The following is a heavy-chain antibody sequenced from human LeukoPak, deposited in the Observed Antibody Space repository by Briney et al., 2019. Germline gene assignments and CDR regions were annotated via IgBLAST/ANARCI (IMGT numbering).Heavy chain of an antibody. CDR3: ARESRGSQGLPYGMDV. J-gene: IGHJ6*02. CDR1: GFTVSTNY. V-gene: IGHV3-53*04. CDR2: IYSDGSI. D-gene: IGHD3-10*01. Sequence: GGSLRLSCVASGFTVSTNYMGWVRQAPGKGLDWVSVIYSDGSIYYTDSVKGRFTISVYNPKNTVYLQMNSLRPEDTAMYYCARESRGSQGLPYGMDVWGQGTTVTVSS.